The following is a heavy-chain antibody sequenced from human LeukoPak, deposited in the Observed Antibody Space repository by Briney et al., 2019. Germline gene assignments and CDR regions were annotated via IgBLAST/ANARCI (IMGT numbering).Heavy chain of an antibody. CDR2: IYYSGST. J-gene: IGHJ4*02. CDR3: ARVGGSGYSYGYDILTGPFFDY. CDR1: GGSISSGDYY. Sequence: SETLSLTCTVSGGSISSGDYYWSWIRQPPGKGLEWIGYIYYSGSTYYNPSLKSRVTISVDTSKNQFSLKLSSVTAADTAVYYCARVGGSGYSYGYDILTGPFFDYWGQGTLVTVSS. D-gene: IGHD5-18*01. V-gene: IGHV4-30-4*02.